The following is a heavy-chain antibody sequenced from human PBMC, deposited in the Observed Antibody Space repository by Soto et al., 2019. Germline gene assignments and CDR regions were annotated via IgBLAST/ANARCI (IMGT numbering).Heavy chain of an antibody. CDR1: GYSISTGFN. Sequence: SLTCAVSGYSISTGFNWGWIRQPPGKGLEWIGSIYHSGSTYYNLSLKSRVTISADTSKNQISLKLISVTAADTALYYCARDWGTGFYHFHSWGQGTLVTVSS. CDR2: IYHSGST. D-gene: IGHD6-19*01. J-gene: IGHJ4*02. CDR3: ARDWGTGFYHFHS. V-gene: IGHV4-38-2*02.